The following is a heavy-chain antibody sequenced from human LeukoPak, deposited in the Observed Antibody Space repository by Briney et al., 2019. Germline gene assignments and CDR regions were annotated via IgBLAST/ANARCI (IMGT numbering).Heavy chain of an antibody. CDR3: AMEGESSGPDFDY. Sequence: PGGSLRLSCAASGFTFSNHGMHWVRQAPGKGLEWVGRTRNKANSYTPDYAASVKGRFTISRDESKNSLYLQMNSLKTEDTAVYYCAMEGESSGPDFDYWGQGTLVTVSS. V-gene: IGHV3-72*01. D-gene: IGHD3-22*01. J-gene: IGHJ4*02. CDR1: GFTFSNHG. CDR2: TRNKANSYTP.